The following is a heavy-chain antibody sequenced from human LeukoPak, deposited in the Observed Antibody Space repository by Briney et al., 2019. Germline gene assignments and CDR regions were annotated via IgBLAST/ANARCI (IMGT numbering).Heavy chain of an antibody. CDR2: IYYSGST. D-gene: IGHD3-16*02. Sequence: PSQTLSLTCTVSGGSISSGGYYRSWIRQHPGKGLEWIGYIYYSGSTYYNPSLKSRVTISVDTSKNQFSLKLSSVTAADTAVYYCAREQSWGSYRYTVDYWGQGTLVTVSS. V-gene: IGHV4-31*03. J-gene: IGHJ4*02. CDR1: GGSISSGGYY. CDR3: AREQSWGSYRYTVDY.